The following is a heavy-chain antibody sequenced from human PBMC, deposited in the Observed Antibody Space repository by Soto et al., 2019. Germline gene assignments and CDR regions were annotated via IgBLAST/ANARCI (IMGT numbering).Heavy chain of an antibody. D-gene: IGHD2-21*01. V-gene: IGHV5-51*01. Sequence: EVQLVQSGAEVKKPGESLRISCTVYADSFSTYWIGWVRQMPGKGLEWMGVIYPGVSDTRYSPSFEGPVSISADKSTSTAYLQWYSLKASDTAIYYCARHLTEINYGDKGPNNAFDSWGQGTMVTVSS. CDR2: IYPGVSDT. CDR3: ARHLTEINYGDKGPNNAFDS. CDR1: ADSFSTYW. J-gene: IGHJ3*02.